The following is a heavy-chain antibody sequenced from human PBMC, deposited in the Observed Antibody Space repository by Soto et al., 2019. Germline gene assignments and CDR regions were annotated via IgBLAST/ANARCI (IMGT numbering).Heavy chain of an antibody. Sequence: EVQLVESGGGLVKPGGSLRLSCAASGFTFSSYSMNWVRQAPGKGLEWVSSISSSSSYIYYADSVKGRFTISRDNAKNSLYLQMNSLRAEDTAVYYCARDVNWNDEGGAFDIWGQGTMVTVSS. J-gene: IGHJ3*02. CDR1: GFTFSSYS. CDR3: ARDVNWNDEGGAFDI. V-gene: IGHV3-21*01. D-gene: IGHD1-1*01. CDR2: ISSSSSYI.